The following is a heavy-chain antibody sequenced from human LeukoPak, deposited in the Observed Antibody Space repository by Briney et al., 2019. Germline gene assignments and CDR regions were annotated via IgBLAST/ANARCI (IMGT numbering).Heavy chain of an antibody. Sequence: SETLSLTCTVSGGSISSYCWSWIRQPPVKGLEWIWYIYYSGSTNYNPSLKSRVTISVDTSKNQFSLKLSSVTAADTTVYYCARVYYYDSSGYWVYYFDYWGQGTLVTVSS. CDR3: ARVYYYDSSGYWVYYFDY. D-gene: IGHD3-22*01. J-gene: IGHJ4*02. CDR2: IYYSGST. CDR1: GGSISSYC. V-gene: IGHV4-59*01.